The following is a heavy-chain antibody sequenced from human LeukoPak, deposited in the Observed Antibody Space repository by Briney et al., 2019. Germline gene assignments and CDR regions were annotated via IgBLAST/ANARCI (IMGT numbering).Heavy chain of an antibody. CDR2: INPNSGGT. CDR1: GYTFTGYY. J-gene: IGHJ4*02. Sequence: ASVKVSRKASGYTFTGYYMHWVRQAPGQGLEWMGWINPNSGGTNYAQKFQGRVTMTRDTSISTAYMELSRLRSDDTAVYYCAREKVVRGVHDYWGQGTLVTVSS. CDR3: AREKVVRGVHDY. V-gene: IGHV1-2*02. D-gene: IGHD3-10*01.